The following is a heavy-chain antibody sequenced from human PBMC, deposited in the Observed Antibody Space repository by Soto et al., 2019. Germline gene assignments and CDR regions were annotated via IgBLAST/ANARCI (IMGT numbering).Heavy chain of an antibody. V-gene: IGHV3-23*01. CDR1: GFTFSTYA. D-gene: IGHD1-1*01. CDR2: ISGSGGSI. J-gene: IGHJ6*02. Sequence: EVQLLESGGGLVQPGGSLRLSCAASGFTFSTYAMNWVRQAPGNGLEWVSAISGSGGSIHYADSVKGRFTISRDNSKYPLYLQLNSLRDEDTAVYHCVKGYWKGDVWGQGTTVTVSS. CDR3: VKGYWKGDV.